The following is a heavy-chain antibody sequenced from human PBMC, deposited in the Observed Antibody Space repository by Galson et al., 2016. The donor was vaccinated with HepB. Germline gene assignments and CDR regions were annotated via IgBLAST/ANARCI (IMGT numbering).Heavy chain of an antibody. CDR2: IIPMLGTA. CDR1: GGTFNIHA. D-gene: IGHD3-22*01. Sequence: SVKVSCKASGGTFNIHAISWVRQAPGHGLEWMGGIIPMLGTANYAQKFQGRVTITADESTTTAYMEMSRMRYEDTAMYDCARDQKDTSGDLYWGQGTLVTVSS. V-gene: IGHV1-69*13. J-gene: IGHJ1*01. CDR3: ARDQKDTSGDLY.